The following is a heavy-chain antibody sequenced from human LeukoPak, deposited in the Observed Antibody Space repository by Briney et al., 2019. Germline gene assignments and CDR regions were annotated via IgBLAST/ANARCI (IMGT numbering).Heavy chain of an antibody. V-gene: IGHV3-30*03. CDR1: GFTFSSYG. D-gene: IGHD3-22*01. CDR3: ARTAIVYYFDY. J-gene: IGHJ4*02. Sequence: GGSLRLSCAASGFTFSSYGMHWVRQAPGKGLEWVAVISYDGSNKYYADSVKGRFTISRDNSKNTLYLQMNSLRAEDTAVYYCARTAIVYYFDYWGQGTLVTVSS. CDR2: ISYDGSNK.